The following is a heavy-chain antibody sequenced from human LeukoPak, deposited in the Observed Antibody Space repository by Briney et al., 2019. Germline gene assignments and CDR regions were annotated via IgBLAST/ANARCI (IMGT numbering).Heavy chain of an antibody. J-gene: IGHJ4*02. CDR1: GFTFSSYA. V-gene: IGHV3-23*01. D-gene: IGHD6-19*01. Sequence: QSGGSLRLSCAASGFTFSSYAMSWVRQAPGKGLEWVSAISGSGGSTYYADSVKGRFTISRDNSKNTLYLQMNSLRAEDTAVYYCAKVGSSGWYSYYFDYWGQGTLVTVSS. CDR2: ISGSGGST. CDR3: AKVGSSGWYSYYFDY.